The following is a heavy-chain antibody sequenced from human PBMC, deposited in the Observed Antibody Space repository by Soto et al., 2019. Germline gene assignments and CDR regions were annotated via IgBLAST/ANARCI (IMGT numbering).Heavy chain of an antibody. Sequence: QVQLVESGGGVVQPGRSQRLSCAASGFTFSSYAMHWVRQAPGKGLEWVAVISYDGSNKYYADSVKGRFTISRDNSKNTLYLQMNSLRAEDTAVYYCARDFRGWFPRDAAFDIWGQGTMVTVSS. V-gene: IGHV3-30-3*01. D-gene: IGHD6-19*01. J-gene: IGHJ3*02. CDR2: ISYDGSNK. CDR3: ARDFRGWFPRDAAFDI. CDR1: GFTFSSYA.